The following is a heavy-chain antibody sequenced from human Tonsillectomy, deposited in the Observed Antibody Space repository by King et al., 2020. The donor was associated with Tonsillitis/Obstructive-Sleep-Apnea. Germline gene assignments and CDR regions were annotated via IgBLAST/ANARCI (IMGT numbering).Heavy chain of an antibody. J-gene: IGHJ4*02. D-gene: IGHD3-10*01. CDR2: IIPILGTP. CDR1: GGSFSKYA. Sequence: QLVQSGAEVKKPGSSVKVSCKASGGSFSKYAISWVRQAPGQGLEWMGGIIPILGTPNYAQRFQDRITITADRSTSTAYMGLSSLRSEDTAVYFCSRDLGLFWGQGTRVTVSS. V-gene: IGHV1-69*10. CDR3: SRDLGLF.